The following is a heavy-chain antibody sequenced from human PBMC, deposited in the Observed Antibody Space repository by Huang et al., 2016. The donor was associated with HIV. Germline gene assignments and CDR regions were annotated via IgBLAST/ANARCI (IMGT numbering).Heavy chain of an antibody. V-gene: IGHV3-53*01. D-gene: IGHD2-8*02. CDR1: GFTVSTNY. Sequence: EVQLVESGGGLIQPGGSLRLSCAASGFTVSTNYMTWVGQAPGEGLGCVSLMYSGGTTYYADSVKGRFTISRDDSENTLYLHMTSLRAGDTAVYYCAKEGDTGAALGYWGQGTLVTVS. CDR2: MYSGGTT. J-gene: IGHJ4*02. CDR3: AKEGDTGAALGY.